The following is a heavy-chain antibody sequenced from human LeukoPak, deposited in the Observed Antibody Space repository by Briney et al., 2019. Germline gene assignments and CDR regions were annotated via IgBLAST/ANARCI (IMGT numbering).Heavy chain of an antibody. CDR1: GFTFSSYG. J-gene: IGHJ3*02. D-gene: IGHD3-22*01. Sequence: GRSLRLSCAASGFTFSSYGMHWVRQAPGKGLEWVAVISYDGSNKYYAGSVKGRFTISRDNSKNTLYLQMNSLRAEDTAVYYCAKVTLGYYDSSGYYPNTDAFDIWGQGTMVTVSS. CDR2: ISYDGSNK. CDR3: AKVTLGYYDSSGYYPNTDAFDI. V-gene: IGHV3-30*18.